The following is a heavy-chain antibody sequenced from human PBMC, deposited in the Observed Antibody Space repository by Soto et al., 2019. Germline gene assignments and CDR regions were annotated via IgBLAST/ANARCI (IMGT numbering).Heavy chain of an antibody. CDR3: VMVDNYVTPTPQDV. Sequence: QVQLVQSGDEVKKPGASVKVSCKASGYIFVNYGIAWVRQAPGQGLEWMGWISPYTGNTHSATKVQGRIIMTTDTSTTTAYMDLGSLTSDDTAVYYCVMVDNYVTPTPQDVWGQGTTVTVSS. CDR1: GYIFVNYG. V-gene: IGHV1-18*01. CDR2: ISPYTGNT. J-gene: IGHJ6*02. D-gene: IGHD3-16*01.